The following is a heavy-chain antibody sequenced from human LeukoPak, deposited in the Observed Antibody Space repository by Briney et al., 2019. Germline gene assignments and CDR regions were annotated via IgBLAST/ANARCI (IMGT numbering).Heavy chain of an antibody. D-gene: IGHD5-18*01. CDR1: GYTFTVYF. CDR3: AYYSYAAAFDY. CDR2: VNPNNGDT. Sequence: ASVTVSCKASGYTFTVYFIHWVRQAPGQGLEWMGWVNPNNGDTNYAQKFQGRVTMTRDTSISTAFMDLSRLRSDDTAVYYCAYYSYAAAFDYWGQGTLVSVSS. V-gene: IGHV1-2*02. J-gene: IGHJ4*02.